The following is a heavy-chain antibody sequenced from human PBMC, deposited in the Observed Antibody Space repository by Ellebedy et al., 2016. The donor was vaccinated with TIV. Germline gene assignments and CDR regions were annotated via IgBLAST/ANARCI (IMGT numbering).Heavy chain of an antibody. Sequence: SETLSLXCTVSGGSISSGDYYWSWIRQPPGKGLEWIGEINHSGSTNYNPSLKSRVTISVDTSKNQFSLKLSSVTAADTAVYYCARKYYYDSGSYWGSYYYYYYMDVWGKGTTVTVSS. D-gene: IGHD3-10*01. V-gene: IGHV4-39*07. CDR3: ARKYYYDSGSYWGSYYYYYYMDV. CDR1: GGSISSGDYY. J-gene: IGHJ6*03. CDR2: INHSGST.